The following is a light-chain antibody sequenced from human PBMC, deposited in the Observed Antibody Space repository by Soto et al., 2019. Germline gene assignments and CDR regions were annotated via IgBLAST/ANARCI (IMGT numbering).Light chain of an antibody. J-gene: IGLJ1*01. CDR3: SSYTSSSTPYV. CDR2: DVT. V-gene: IGLV2-14*01. Sequence: QSALTQPASVSGSPGQSNTISCTGNSSDVGGYNYVSWYQQHPVKAPKLMIYDVTNRPSGVSDRFSGSKSGNTASLTISGLQAEDEADYYCSSYTSSSTPYVFGTVTKLTVL. CDR1: SSDVGGYNY.